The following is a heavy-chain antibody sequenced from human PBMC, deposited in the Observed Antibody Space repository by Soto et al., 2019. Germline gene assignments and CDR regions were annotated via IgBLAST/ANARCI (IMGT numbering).Heavy chain of an antibody. CDR1: GGSFSGYY. J-gene: IGHJ5*02. D-gene: IGHD6-13*01. V-gene: IGHV4-34*01. CDR2: INHSGST. CDR3: AREKYSSSWYVNWFDP. Sequence: SETLSLTCAVYGGSFSGYYLSWIRQLPGKGLEWIGEINHSGSTNYNPSLKSRVTISVDTSKNQFSLKLSSVTAADAAVYYCAREKYSSSWYVNWFDPWGQGTLVTVSS.